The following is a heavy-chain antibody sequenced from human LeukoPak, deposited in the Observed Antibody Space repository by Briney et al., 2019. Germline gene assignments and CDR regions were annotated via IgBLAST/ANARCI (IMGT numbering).Heavy chain of an antibody. CDR3: ARISSGCGVDY. J-gene: IGHJ4*02. V-gene: IGHV4-34*01. CDR1: GFTFSSYG. D-gene: IGHD6-19*01. CDR2: INHSGST. Sequence: GSLRLSCAASGFTFSSYGMTWVRQAPGKGLEWIGEINHSGSTNYNPSLKSRVTISVDTSKNQFSLKLSSVTAADTAVYYCARISSGCGVDYWGQGTLVTVSS.